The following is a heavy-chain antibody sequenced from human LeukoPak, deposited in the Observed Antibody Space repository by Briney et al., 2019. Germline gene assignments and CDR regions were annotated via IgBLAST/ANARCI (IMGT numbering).Heavy chain of an antibody. CDR3: ARDSGSGWYVVDY. J-gene: IGHJ4*02. V-gene: IGHV4-59*01. D-gene: IGHD6-19*01. CDR2: FYHNGGT. CDR1: GTAISSYF. Sequence: SETLSLTCDISGTAISSYFWNWIRQSPTKGLEWIGYFYHNGGTSYNPSLRSRVTISVDTSKNQFSLKLSSVTAADTAVYYCARDSGSGWYVVDYWGQGTLVTVSS.